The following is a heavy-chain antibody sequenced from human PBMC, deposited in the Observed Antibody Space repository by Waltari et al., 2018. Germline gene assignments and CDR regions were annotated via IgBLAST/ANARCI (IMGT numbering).Heavy chain of an antibody. V-gene: IGHV1-2*02. J-gene: IGHJ4*02. D-gene: IGHD3-16*01. CDR1: GNTFSGYY. CDR3: ARDLYDSRVPGDYFDY. Sequence: QVHLVQSGDEVRKPGASVKVACKGSGNTFSGYYRQWLRQDPGQGLEWMGWIDPNTGGTKLAQKFQGRVTMTRDTSINTVYMELSSLGSDDTAIYYCARDLYDSRVPGDYFDYWGQGTLVTVSS. CDR2: IDPNTGGT.